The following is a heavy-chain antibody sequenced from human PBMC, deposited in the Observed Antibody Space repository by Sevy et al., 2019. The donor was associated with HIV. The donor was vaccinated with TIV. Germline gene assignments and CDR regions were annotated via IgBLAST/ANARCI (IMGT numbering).Heavy chain of an antibody. J-gene: IGHJ3*02. CDR3: ARGLLLNAFDI. D-gene: IGHD3-10*01. CDR1: GGSISSGDYY. CDR2: IYYSGST. Sequence: SETLSLTCTVSGGSISSGDYYWSWIRQPPGKGLEWIGYIYYSGSTYYNPSLKSRVTISVDTSKNQFSLKLSSVTAADTAVYYCARGLLLNAFDIWGQGTMVTVSS. V-gene: IGHV4-30-4*01.